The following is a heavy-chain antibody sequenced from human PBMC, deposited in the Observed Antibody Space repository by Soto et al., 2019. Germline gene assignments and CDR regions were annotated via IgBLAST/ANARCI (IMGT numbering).Heavy chain of an antibody. CDR3: ARQIYDSDSGPNFQYYFDS. CDR2: IYPGDSET. Sequence: GESLKISCQTSGYTFSSNWIGWVRQMPGKGLEWMGIIYPGDSETRYSPSFQGQVTISAAKSITTVFLQWSSLRASDTAMYYCARQIYDSDSGPNFQYYFDSWGQGTLVTVSS. D-gene: IGHD3-22*01. CDR1: GYTFSSNW. J-gene: IGHJ4*02. V-gene: IGHV5-51*01.